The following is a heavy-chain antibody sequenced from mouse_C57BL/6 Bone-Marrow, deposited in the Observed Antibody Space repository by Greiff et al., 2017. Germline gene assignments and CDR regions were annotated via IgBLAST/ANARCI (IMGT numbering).Heavy chain of an antibody. CDR1: GFTFSDYY. J-gene: IGHJ3*01. Sequence: EVKLVESGGGLVQPGGSLKLSCAASGFTFSDYYMYWVRQTPEKRLEWVAYISNGGGSTDYPDTVKGRFTISRDNAKNTLYLQMSRLKSEDTAMYYCARLTWFAYWGQGTLVTVSA. CDR3: ARLTWFAY. CDR2: ISNGGGST. V-gene: IGHV5-12*01.